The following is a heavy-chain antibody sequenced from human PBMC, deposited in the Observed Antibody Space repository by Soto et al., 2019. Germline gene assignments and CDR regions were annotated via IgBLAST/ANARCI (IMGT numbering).Heavy chain of an antibody. CDR1: GGSFSDYI. Sequence: SETLSLTCDVYGGSFSDYIWTWIRQTPGKGLQWIGQINHSGSANYNPSLKSRVTISVDRSKNQFSLKLSSVTAADTAVYYCARDSPVNTIFGVVNDYYGMDVWGQGTTVTVSS. CDR2: INHSGSA. CDR3: ARDSPVNTIFGVVNDYYGMDV. D-gene: IGHD3-3*01. J-gene: IGHJ6*02. V-gene: IGHV4-34*01.